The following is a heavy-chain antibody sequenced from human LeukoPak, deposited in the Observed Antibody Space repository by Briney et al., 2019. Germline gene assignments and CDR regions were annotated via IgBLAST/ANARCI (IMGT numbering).Heavy chain of an antibody. Sequence: GGSLRLSCAASGFTFDDYAMHWVRQAPGKGLEGVSGISWNSGSIGYADSVKGRFTMSRDNTKNTLYLQMNSLRAEDTAVYYCVRGFGGGSHSGVFDLWGQGALVTVSS. CDR1: GFTFDDYA. CDR3: VRGFGGGSHSGVFDL. D-gene: IGHD1-26*01. J-gene: IGHJ4*02. V-gene: IGHV3-9*01. CDR2: ISWNSGSI.